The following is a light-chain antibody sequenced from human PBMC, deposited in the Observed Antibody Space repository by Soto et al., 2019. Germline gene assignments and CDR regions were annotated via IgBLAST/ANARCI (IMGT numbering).Light chain of an antibody. CDR1: QSVMNN. CDR3: QHYNVYPWT. J-gene: IGKJ1*01. CDR2: EAS. Sequence: EIVITQSPPSLSVSPGERGTLSFRASQSVMNNLAWYQHKPGQAPRLLIYEASNRATGIPARFSGSGSGADFTLTISSLEPEDFALYYCQHYNVYPWTFGQGTKVDI. V-gene: IGKV3D-15*01.